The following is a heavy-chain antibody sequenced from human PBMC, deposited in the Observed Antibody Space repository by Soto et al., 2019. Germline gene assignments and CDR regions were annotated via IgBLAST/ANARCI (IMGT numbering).Heavy chain of an antibody. CDR3: TTDLQQRGRIIDY. V-gene: IGHV3-15*01. CDR1: GFTFSSYG. Sequence: GGSLRLSCAASGFTFSSYGMHWVRQAPGKGLEWVGRIKSKTDGGTTDYAAPVKGRFTISRDDSKNTLYLQMNSLKTEDTAVYYCTTDLQQRGRIIDYGGKGNLVTVSS. D-gene: IGHD6-13*01. J-gene: IGHJ4*02. CDR2: IKSKTDGGTT.